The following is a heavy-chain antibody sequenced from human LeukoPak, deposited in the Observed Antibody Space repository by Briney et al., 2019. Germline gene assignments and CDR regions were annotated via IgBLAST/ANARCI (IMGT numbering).Heavy chain of an antibody. Sequence: PGGSLRLSCAASGFTFDDYAMHWVRQAPGKGLEWMGIIYPGDSDTRYSPSFQGQVTISADKSISTAYLQWSSLKASDTAMYYCATLGTQGIDYWGQGTLVTVSS. V-gene: IGHV5-51*01. CDR3: ATLGTQGIDY. CDR2: IYPGDSDT. J-gene: IGHJ4*02. CDR1: GFTFDDYA.